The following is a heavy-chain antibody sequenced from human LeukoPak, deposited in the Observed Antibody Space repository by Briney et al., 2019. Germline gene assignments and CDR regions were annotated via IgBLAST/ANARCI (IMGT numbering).Heavy chain of an antibody. J-gene: IGHJ4*02. Sequence: GGSLRLSCAASGFTFSDYYMSRIRQAPGKGLEWVSYISSSSSYTNYADSVKGRLTISRDNAKNSLYLQMNSLRAEDTAVYYCARDLEDGYYFDYWGQGTLVTVSS. CDR1: GFTFSDYY. V-gene: IGHV3-11*05. CDR2: ISSSSSYT. D-gene: IGHD3-10*01. CDR3: ARDLEDGYYFDY.